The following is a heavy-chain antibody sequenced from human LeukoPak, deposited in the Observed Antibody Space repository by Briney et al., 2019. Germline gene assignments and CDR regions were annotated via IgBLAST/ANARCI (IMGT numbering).Heavy chain of an antibody. CDR1: GYTFTGYY. CDR2: ISAYNGNT. J-gene: IGHJ3*02. Sequence: ASVKVSCKPSGYTFTGYYLHWVRQAPGQGLEWMGWISAYNGNTNYAQKLQGRVTMTTDTSTSTAYMELRSLRSDDTAVYYCARVSGPTVNDAFDIWGQGTMVTVSS. D-gene: IGHD4-17*01. V-gene: IGHV1-18*04. CDR3: ARVSGPTVNDAFDI.